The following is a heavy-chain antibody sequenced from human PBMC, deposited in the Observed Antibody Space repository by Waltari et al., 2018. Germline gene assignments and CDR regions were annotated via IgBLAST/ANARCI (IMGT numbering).Heavy chain of an antibody. D-gene: IGHD3-22*01. CDR1: GFTFRSHW. CDR2: IKSDGSAT. J-gene: IGHJ4*02. Sequence: EVQLVESGGGLVQPGGSLRLSCVVSGFTFRSHWMHWFREVPGKGLVWVSRIKSDGSATRYADSVKGRFTISRDNAKSTLYLQMNNLRDEDTAVYYCARPLYYSDSSGYYPTYYFDSWGQGTLVTVSS. CDR3: ARPLYYSDSSGYYPTYYFDS. V-gene: IGHV3-74*01.